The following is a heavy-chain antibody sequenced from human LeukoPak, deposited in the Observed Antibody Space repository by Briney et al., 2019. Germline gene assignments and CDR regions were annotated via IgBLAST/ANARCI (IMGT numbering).Heavy chain of an antibody. CDR2: VHHSFSS. CDR1: GGSISSYY. J-gene: IGHJ4*02. CDR3: ACYSVLGRTFDC. Sequence: KPSETLSLTCTVSGGSISSYYWSWIRQTPGKGLEWIGHVHHSFSSNFSPSPKSRVTMSMDTSKSQFSLRVTSVTAADTAVYYCACYSVLGRTFDCWGQGTQVTVSS. V-gene: IGHV4-59*01. D-gene: IGHD4-11*01.